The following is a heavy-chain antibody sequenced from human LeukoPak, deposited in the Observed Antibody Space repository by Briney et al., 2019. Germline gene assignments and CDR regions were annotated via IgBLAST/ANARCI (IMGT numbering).Heavy chain of an antibody. D-gene: IGHD3-16*01. CDR3: ARDSKVGVMNFDY. CDR1: GGTFSSYA. V-gene: IGHV1-69*13. Sequence: SVNVSCKASGGTFSSYAISWVRQAPGQGLEWMGGIIPIFGTANYAQKFQGRVTITADESTSTAYMELSSLRSEDTAVYYCARDSKVGVMNFDYWGQGTLVTVSS. CDR2: IIPIFGTA. J-gene: IGHJ4*02.